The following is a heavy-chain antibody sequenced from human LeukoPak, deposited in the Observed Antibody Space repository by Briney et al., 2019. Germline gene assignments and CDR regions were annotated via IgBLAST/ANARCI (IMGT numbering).Heavy chain of an antibody. J-gene: IGHJ4*02. CDR2: ISGSGGST. CDR3: AKVRYDSSGYQSPYFDY. CDR1: GFTFSSYA. V-gene: IGHV3-23*01. D-gene: IGHD3-22*01. Sequence: GGSLRLSCAASGFTFSSYAMSWVRQAPGKGLEWVSVISGSGGSTYYADSVKGRFTISRDNSKNTLYLQMNSLRAGDTAVYYCAKVRYDSSGYQSPYFDYWGQGILVTVSS.